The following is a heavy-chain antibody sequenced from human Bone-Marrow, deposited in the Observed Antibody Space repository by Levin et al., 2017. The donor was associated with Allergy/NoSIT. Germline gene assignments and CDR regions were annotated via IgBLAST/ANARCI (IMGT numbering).Heavy chain of an antibody. D-gene: IGHD6-6*01. CDR2: IIPIFGTA. Sequence: SVKVSCKASGGTFSSYAISWVRQAPGQGLEWMGGIIPIFGTANYAQKFQGRVTITADESTSTAYMELSSLRSEDTAVYYCARAPLIAARTYYYYYYGMDVWGQGTTVTVSS. CDR1: GGTFSSYA. CDR3: ARAPLIAARTYYYYYYGMDV. J-gene: IGHJ6*02. V-gene: IGHV1-69*13.